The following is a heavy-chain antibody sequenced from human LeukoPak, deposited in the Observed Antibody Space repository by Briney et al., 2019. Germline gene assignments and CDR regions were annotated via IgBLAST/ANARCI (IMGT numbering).Heavy chain of an antibody. V-gene: IGHV4-59*12. CDR2: IYHFGST. D-gene: IGHD2-21*01. CDR1: GFTFSSYS. CDR3: ARGAFKGVVPFDY. J-gene: IGHJ4*02. Sequence: GSLRLSCAASGFTFSSYSMNWIRQAPGKGLEWIAYIYHFGSTTNYNPSLKSRVSISLDTSRNQFSLKLNSVTAADTAVYYCARGAFKGVVPFDYWGQGTLVTVSS.